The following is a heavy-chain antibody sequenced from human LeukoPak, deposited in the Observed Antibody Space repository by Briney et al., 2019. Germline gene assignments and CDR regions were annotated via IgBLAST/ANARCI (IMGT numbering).Heavy chain of an antibody. J-gene: IGHJ5*02. CDR3: ARSKASGAFNWFDP. D-gene: IGHD3-10*01. CDR2: INHSGST. Sequence: SQTLSLTCTVPGASIRSGDYYWSWIRQPPGKGLEWIGEINHSGSTNYNPSLKSRVTISVDTSKNQFSLKLSSVTAADTAVYYCARSKASGAFNWFDPWGQGTLVTVSS. CDR1: GASIRSGDYY. V-gene: IGHV4-30-4*01.